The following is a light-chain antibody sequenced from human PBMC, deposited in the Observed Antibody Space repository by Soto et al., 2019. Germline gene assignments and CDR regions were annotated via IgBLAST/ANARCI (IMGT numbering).Light chain of an antibody. CDR1: QTIINS. Sequence: DIQMTQSPSSLSASVGDEITITGLASQTIINSLNWYQQQPGKAPKLLISTTSTLATAVPSRFSVSGSGTDLTLTISTLQPQDFATYFWQQSCSKPWTFGKRTKV. CDR3: QQSCSKPWT. V-gene: IGKV1-39*01. CDR2: TTS. J-gene: IGKJ1*01.